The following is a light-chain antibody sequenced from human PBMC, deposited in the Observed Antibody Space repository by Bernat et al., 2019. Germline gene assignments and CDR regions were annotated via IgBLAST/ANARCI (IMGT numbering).Light chain of an antibody. V-gene: IGLV2-18*02. CDR3: NSWTGSSTLIV. CDR1: SSDVGKYNR. J-gene: IGLJ1*01. Sequence: QSALTQPPSVSGSPGQSVTISCTGTSSDVGKYNRVSWYQHPPGTAPKLMIYEVSNRPSGVPDRFSGAKSGNTASLTISGLQAEDEADYYCNSWTGSSTLIVFGTGTKVTVL. CDR2: EVS.